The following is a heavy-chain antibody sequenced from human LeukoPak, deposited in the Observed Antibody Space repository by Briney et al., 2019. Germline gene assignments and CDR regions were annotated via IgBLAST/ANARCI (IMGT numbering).Heavy chain of an antibody. CDR2: INWNGGSI. CDR1: GFTFTNYA. J-gene: IGHJ4*02. V-gene: IGHV3-20*04. CDR3: ARADKDGYGFFGFDY. D-gene: IGHD5-18*01. Sequence: AGSLTLSCAASGFTFTNYAMSWVRQAPGKGLEWVSGINWNGGSIGYADSVKGRFSISRDNAKNSLYLQINSLRAEDTALYYCARADKDGYGFFGFDYWGQGTLVTVSS.